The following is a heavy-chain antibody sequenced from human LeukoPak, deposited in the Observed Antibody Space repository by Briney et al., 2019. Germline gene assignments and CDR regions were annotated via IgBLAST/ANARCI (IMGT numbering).Heavy chain of an antibody. CDR2: INTDGGTT. Sequence: LSGGSLRLSCVASGFTFSSYWMNWVRQAPGKGLVWVSRINTDGGTTTYADSVKGRFTISRDNAKNTLYLQMNSLRAEDTAVYYCARGSSLAYYVDVWGKGITVTVSS. D-gene: IGHD3-16*02. CDR3: ARGSSLAYYVDV. CDR1: GFTFSSYW. V-gene: IGHV3-74*01. J-gene: IGHJ6*03.